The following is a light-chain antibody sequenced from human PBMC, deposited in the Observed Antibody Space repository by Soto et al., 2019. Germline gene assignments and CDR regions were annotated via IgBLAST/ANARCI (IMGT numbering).Light chain of an antibody. CDR1: QSVAGN. V-gene: IGKV3-15*01. J-gene: IGKJ4*01. CDR2: GAF. Sequence: EIVMTQSPATLSVSPGEGATLSCWASQSVAGNLAWYQQKPGQAPRLLIYGAFTRATGIPATFSGSVSGTEFTLTISSLQSEDFAVYYCQQYNKWPLTFGGGTKVEIK. CDR3: QQYNKWPLT.